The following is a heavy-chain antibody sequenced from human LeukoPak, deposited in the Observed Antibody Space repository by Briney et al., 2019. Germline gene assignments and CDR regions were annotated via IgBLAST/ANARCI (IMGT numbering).Heavy chain of an antibody. Sequence: SETLSLTCAVSGGSITSGGYSWTWIRQPPGKGLEWIGYSYSSGNSYYNPSLKSRFTISIDTSKNPFSLRLSSVTAADTAVYYCARDTVTSGFDYWGQGTLVTVSS. CDR2: SYSSGNS. J-gene: IGHJ4*02. CDR1: GGSITSGGYS. D-gene: IGHD4-17*01. CDR3: ARDTVTSGFDY. V-gene: IGHV4-30-4*07.